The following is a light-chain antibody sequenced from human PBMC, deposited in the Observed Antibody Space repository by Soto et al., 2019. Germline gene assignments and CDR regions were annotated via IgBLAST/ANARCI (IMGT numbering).Light chain of an antibody. V-gene: IGKV2-24*01. J-gene: IGKJ2*01. CDR3: MQATQFPHT. CDR2: KTS. Sequence: DIVMTQTPLSSPVTLGQPASISCRSSQSLLDSDGDTYLSWLQQRPGQPPRLLIYKTSSRFSGVPERFSGSEAEKDYTQKISRVEVVDVGVYYCMQATQFPHTFGQGTKLEI. CDR1: QSLLDSDGDTY.